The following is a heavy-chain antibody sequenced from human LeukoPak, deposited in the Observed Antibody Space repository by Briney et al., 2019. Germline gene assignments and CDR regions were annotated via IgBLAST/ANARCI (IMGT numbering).Heavy chain of an antibody. CDR2: IYYSGST. Sequence: PSETLSLTCTVSGGSISSSSYYWGWIRQPPGKGLEWIGSIYYSGSTYYNPSLKSRVTISVDTSKNQFSLKLSSVTAADTAVYYCAREDVDTAMGMNFDYWGQGTLVTVSS. J-gene: IGHJ4*02. CDR1: GGSISSSSYY. V-gene: IGHV4-39*07. D-gene: IGHD5-18*01. CDR3: AREDVDTAMGMNFDY.